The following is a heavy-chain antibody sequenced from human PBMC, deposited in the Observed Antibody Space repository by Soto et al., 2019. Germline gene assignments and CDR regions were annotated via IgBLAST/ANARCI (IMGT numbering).Heavy chain of an antibody. V-gene: IGHV1-3*01. CDR2: INAGNGNT. CDR1: GYTFTSYA. D-gene: IGHD2-2*01. CDR3: ARDTELGYCSSTSCYGLSVNYFDY. J-gene: IGHJ4*02. Sequence: QVQLVQSGAEVKKPGASVKVSCKASGYTFTSYAMHWVRQAPGQRLEWMGWINAGNGNTKYSQKFQGRVTITRDTSASTAYMELSSLRSEDTAVYYCARDTELGYCSSTSCYGLSVNYFDYWGQGTLVTVSS.